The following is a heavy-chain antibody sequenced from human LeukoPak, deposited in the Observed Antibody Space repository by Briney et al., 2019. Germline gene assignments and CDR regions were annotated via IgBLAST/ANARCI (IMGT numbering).Heavy chain of an antibody. J-gene: IGHJ6*02. Sequence: GGSLRLSCAASGFTFSNCWMHWVRQAPGKGLEWVSGISWNSGSIGYADSVRGRFTISRDNAKNSLYLQMNSLRAEDMALYYCATGDTAMVKYYYYGMDVWGQGTTVTVSS. V-gene: IGHV3-9*03. CDR3: ATGDTAMVKYYYYGMDV. CDR1: GFTFSNCW. D-gene: IGHD5-18*01. CDR2: ISWNSGSI.